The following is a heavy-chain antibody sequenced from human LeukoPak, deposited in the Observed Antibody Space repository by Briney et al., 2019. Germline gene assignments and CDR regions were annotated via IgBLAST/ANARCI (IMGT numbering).Heavy chain of an antibody. Sequence: GGSLRLSCAASGFTFDDYGMSWVRQAPGKGLEWVSGINWNGGSTGYADSVKGRFTISRDNAKNSLYLQMNSLRAEDTALYYCARGPSNRYYDSSGYYYVSRGYWYFDLWGRGTLVTVSS. CDR2: INWNGGST. CDR3: ARGPSNRYYDSSGYYYVSRGYWYFDL. D-gene: IGHD3-22*01. J-gene: IGHJ2*01. V-gene: IGHV3-20*04. CDR1: GFTFDDYG.